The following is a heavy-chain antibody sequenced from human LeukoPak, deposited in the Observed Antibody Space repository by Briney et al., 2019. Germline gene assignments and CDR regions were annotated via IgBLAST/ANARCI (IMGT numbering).Heavy chain of an antibody. CDR1: GYSFISYW. D-gene: IGHD1-1*01. CDR2: IYPPDSDT. CDR3: ARLASEGTFDY. J-gene: IGHJ4*02. V-gene: IGHV5-51*01. Sequence: GESLKISCEGSGYSFISYWIGWVRQMPGKGLEWMGVIYPPDSDTRYSPSFQGQVTISVDKSISTAYLQWTSLKASDTAMYYCARLASEGTFDYWGQGTLVTVSS.